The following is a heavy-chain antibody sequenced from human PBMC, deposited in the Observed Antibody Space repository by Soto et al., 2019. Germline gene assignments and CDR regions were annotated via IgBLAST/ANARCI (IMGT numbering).Heavy chain of an antibody. CDR3: XXXXXXXXXXXXXDL. Sequence: QVQLVQSGAEVKKPGSSVKVSCKASGGTFSSYAISWVRQAPGQGLEWMGGIIPIFGTANYARKFQGRVTITADESTSTAYMELSSLRSEDXAXXXXXXXXXXXXXXXXXDLWXRGTLVTVSS. CDR1: GGTFSSYA. CDR2: IIPIFGTA. J-gene: IGHJ2*01. V-gene: IGHV1-69*12.